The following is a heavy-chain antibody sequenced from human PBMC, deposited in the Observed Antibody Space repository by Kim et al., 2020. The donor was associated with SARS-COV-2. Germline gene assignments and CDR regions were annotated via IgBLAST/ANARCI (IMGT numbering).Heavy chain of an antibody. CDR1: GGSVSSSSYY. CDR2: IYYSGST. D-gene: IGHD5-12*01. J-gene: IGHJ3*02. CDR3: ATYDARLDDAFDI. Sequence: SETLSLTCTVSGGSVSSSSYYWGWIRQPPGKGLEWIGTIYYSGSTYYNPSLKSRVTISVDTSKNQFSLKLNSVTAADTAVYYCATYDARLDDAFDIWGQGTMVTVSS. V-gene: IGHV4-39*01.